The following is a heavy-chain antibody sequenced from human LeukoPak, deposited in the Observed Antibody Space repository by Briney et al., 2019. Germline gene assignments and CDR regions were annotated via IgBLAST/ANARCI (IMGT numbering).Heavy chain of an antibody. J-gene: IGHJ4*02. CDR1: GYTFTGYY. Sequence: ASVKVSCKASGYTFTGYYMHWVRQAPGHGLEWMGWINPDSGGTNYAQKFQGRVTMTRDTSISTAYMELSRLTSDDTAVYYCERAGYSSSWFYFDYWGQGTLVTVSS. CDR3: ERAGYSSSWFYFDY. V-gene: IGHV1-2*02. CDR2: INPDSGGT. D-gene: IGHD6-13*01.